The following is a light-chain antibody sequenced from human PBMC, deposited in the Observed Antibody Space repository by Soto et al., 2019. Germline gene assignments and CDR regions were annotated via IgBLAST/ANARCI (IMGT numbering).Light chain of an antibody. V-gene: IGKV3-20*01. J-gene: IGKJ5*01. CDR3: QQYGTSEII. CDR1: QSLTNSF. CDR2: DTS. Sequence: EFVLTQSRGTLSLSPGERATLSCMASQSLTNSFIAWYQQRPGQAPRLLIYDTSSRASGIPDRFSGSGSGTDFTLTISRLETEDFAVFYCQQYGTSEIIFGQGTRLEIK.